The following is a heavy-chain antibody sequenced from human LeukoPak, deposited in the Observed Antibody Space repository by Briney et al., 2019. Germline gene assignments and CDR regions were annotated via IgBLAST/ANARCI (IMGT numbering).Heavy chain of an antibody. CDR2: ISSSSSYI. D-gene: IGHD5-12*01. J-gene: IGHJ4*02. CDR3: ARGGSGSTFGLFDY. V-gene: IGHV3-21*01. CDR1: GFTFSSYS. Sequence: GGSLRLSCAASGFTFSSYSMNWVRQAPGKGLEWVSSISSSSSYIYYADSVKGRFTISRDNAKNTLYLQMNGLRAEDTSVYYCARGGSGSTFGLFDYWSQGTLVTVSS.